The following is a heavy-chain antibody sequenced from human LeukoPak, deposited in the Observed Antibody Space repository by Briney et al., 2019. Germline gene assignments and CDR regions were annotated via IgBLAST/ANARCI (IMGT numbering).Heavy chain of an antibody. CDR3: ARYGDPTSDAFDI. CDR1: GGSISSGGYS. CDR2: IYHSGST. D-gene: IGHD4-17*01. Sequence: SETLSLTCAVSGGSISSGGYSWSWIRQPPGKGLEWIGYIYHSGSTYYNPSLKSRVTISVDRSKSQFSLKLSSVTAADTAVYYCARYGDPTSDAFDIWGQGTMVTVSS. J-gene: IGHJ3*02. V-gene: IGHV4-30-2*01.